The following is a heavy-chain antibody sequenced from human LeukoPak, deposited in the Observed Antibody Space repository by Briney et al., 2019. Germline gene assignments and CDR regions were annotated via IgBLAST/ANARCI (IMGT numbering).Heavy chain of an antibody. Sequence: PGGSLRLSCAASGFTFSSYAMSWVRQAPGKGLKWVSTINDNGADTYYADSVKGRFTISRDNSYNTVSLQMNSLRDEDTGVYYCARAPGYCSSTSCYRDYWGQGTLVTVSS. CDR1: GFTFSSYA. CDR3: ARAPGYCSSTSCYRDY. CDR2: INDNGADT. J-gene: IGHJ4*02. V-gene: IGHV3-23*01. D-gene: IGHD2-2*01.